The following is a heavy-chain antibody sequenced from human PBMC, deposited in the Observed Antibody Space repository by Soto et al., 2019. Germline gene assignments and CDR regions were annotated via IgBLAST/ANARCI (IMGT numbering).Heavy chain of an antibody. CDR1: GFTFSSYA. J-gene: IGHJ6*02. CDR3: AAAYSYGPRGGKPYYGMDV. CDR2: ISGSGGST. V-gene: IGHV3-23*01. D-gene: IGHD5-18*01. Sequence: GGSLRLSCAASGFTFSSYAMSWVRQAPGKGLEWVSAISGSGGSTYYADSVKGRFTISRDNSKNTLYLQMNSLRAEDTAVYYCAAAYSYGPRGGKPYYGMDVWGQGTTVTVSS.